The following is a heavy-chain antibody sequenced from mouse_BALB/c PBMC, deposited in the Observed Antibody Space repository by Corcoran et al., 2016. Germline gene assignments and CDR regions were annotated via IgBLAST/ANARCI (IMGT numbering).Heavy chain of an antibody. D-gene: IGHD2-2*01. J-gene: IGHJ2*01. CDR3: ASWGGDYGNDEG. Sequence: QVQLQQSGAELMKPGASVKISCKATGYTFSSYWIEWVKQRPGHGLEWIGEILPGSRSTNYNEKFKGKATFTADTSSNTAYMQLSSLTSEDSAVYYCASWGGDYGNDEGWGQGTTLTVSS. V-gene: IGHV1-9*01. CDR1: GYTFSSYW. CDR2: ILPGSRST.